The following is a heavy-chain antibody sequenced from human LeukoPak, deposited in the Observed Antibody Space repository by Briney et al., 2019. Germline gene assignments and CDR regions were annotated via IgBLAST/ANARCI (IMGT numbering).Heavy chain of an antibody. CDR1: GFTVSSNY. Sequence: PGGSLRLSCAASGFTVSSNYMSWVRQAPGKGLEWVSVIYSGGSTYYADSVKGRFTISRDNSKNTLYLQMNSLRAEDTAVYYCARARVLGGEVRGVIPRQPFDYWGQGTLVTVSS. V-gene: IGHV3-66*01. D-gene: IGHD3-10*01. CDR2: IYSGGST. J-gene: IGHJ4*02. CDR3: ARARVLGGEVRGVIPRQPFDY.